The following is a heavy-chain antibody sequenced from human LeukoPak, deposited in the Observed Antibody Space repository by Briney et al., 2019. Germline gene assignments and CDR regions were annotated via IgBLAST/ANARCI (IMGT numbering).Heavy chain of an antibody. CDR2: INHSGST. J-gene: IGHJ4*02. CDR1: GGSFSGYY. V-gene: IGHV4-34*01. Sequence: SETLSLTCAVYGGSFSGYYWSWIRQPPGKGLEWIGEINHSGSTNYNPSLKSRVTISVDTSKNQFSLKLSSVTAADTAVYYCARGLEDVTVTTFNYWGQGTLVTVSS. D-gene: IGHD4-17*01. CDR3: ARGLEDVTVTTFNY.